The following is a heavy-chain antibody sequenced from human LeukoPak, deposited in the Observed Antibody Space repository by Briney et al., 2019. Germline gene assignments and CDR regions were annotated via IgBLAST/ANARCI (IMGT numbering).Heavy chain of an antibody. CDR2: ISSSGSTI. D-gene: IGHD3-9*01. J-gene: IGHJ4*02. CDR3: AREWNDILTGYYADY. Sequence: GGSLRLSCAASGFTFSDYYMSWIRQAPGKGLEWVSYISSSGSTIYYADSVKGRFTISRDNAKNSLYLQMNSLRAEDTAVYYCAREWNDILTGYYADYWGQGTPVTVSS. CDR1: GFTFSDYY. V-gene: IGHV3-11*01.